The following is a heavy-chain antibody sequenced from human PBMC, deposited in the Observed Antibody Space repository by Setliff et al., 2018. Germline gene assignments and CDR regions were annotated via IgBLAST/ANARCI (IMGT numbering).Heavy chain of an antibody. D-gene: IGHD6-19*01. CDR2: ISDSSGTR. CDR3: ARSAVAVPGQFYFDN. Sequence: PSETLSLSCAASGFTFSSYAMSWVRQAPGKGLEWVSTISDSSGTRYYADSVKGRFTISRDNANQSLYLQMNSLRTEDTAVYYCARSAVAVPGQFYFDNWGQGTQVTVSS. J-gene: IGHJ4*02. V-gene: IGHV3-23*01. CDR1: GFTFSSYA.